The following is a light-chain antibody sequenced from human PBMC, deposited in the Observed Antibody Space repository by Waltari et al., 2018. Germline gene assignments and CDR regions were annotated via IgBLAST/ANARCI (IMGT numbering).Light chain of an antibody. J-gene: IGLJ1*01. Sequence: YDLTQSPSVSVSAGQTASVTCSGDELQKKHVCWYQQKPGQSPVLVIYQDVRRPSEIPERFSGSNSGNTATLTISGTQPMDEADYYCQAWDSGVAGVFGTGTKVTVL. CDR2: QDV. CDR3: QAWDSGVAGV. V-gene: IGLV3-1*01. CDR1: ELQKKH.